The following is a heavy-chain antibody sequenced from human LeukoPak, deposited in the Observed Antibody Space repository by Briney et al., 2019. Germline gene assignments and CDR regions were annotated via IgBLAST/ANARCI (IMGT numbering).Heavy chain of an antibody. V-gene: IGHV4-59*01. Sequence: SETLSLTCSVSGRSISSYYWSWVRQPPGEGLEWIGYIYYSGSTNYNPFPKSRVTITVDTSKNLFTLRLSSVAAADTAVYYCARDRGYSDYWGQGTLVTVSS. J-gene: IGHJ4*02. CDR2: IYYSGST. CDR1: GRSISSYY. CDR3: ARDRGYSDY.